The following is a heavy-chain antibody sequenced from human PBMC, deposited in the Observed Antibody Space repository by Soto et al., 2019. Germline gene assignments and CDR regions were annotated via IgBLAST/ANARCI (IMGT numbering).Heavy chain of an antibody. CDR2: IIPILGIA. Sequence: QVQLVQSGAEVKKPGSSVKVSCKASGGTFSSYTISWVRQAPGQGLEWMGRIIPILGIANYAQKFQGRVTITADKSTSAAYMELSSQSSEDTAVDYCGRYQSDRFNGMDVWGQETTVTV. J-gene: IGHJ6*02. CDR1: GGTFSSYT. V-gene: IGHV1-69*02. D-gene: IGHD2-2*01. CDR3: GRYQSDRFNGMDV.